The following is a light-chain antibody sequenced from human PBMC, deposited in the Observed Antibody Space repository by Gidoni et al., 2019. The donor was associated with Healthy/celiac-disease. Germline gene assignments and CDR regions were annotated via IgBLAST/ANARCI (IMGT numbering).Light chain of an antibody. J-gene: IGKJ2*01. CDR2: VAS. CDR3: QQYNNWPPYT. Sequence: EIVMTQSPATLSVSPGARATLSCRASQSVSSNLAWYQQKPGQAPRLLIYVASIRATGIPARFSGSGSGTEFTLTISILQSEDFAVYYCQQYNNWPPYTFGQGTKLEIK. V-gene: IGKV3D-15*03. CDR1: QSVSSN.